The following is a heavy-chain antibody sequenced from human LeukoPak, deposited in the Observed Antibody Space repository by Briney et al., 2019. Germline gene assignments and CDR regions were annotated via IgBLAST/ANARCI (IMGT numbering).Heavy chain of an antibody. Sequence: ASVKVSCKASGYTFTNYYIHWVRQAPGQGLEWMGIINPSDDSTSYAQKFQGRVTMTRDTSTSTVYMELSSLRSEDTAVYYCARDQIPYHYYYMDVWGKGTTVTVSS. J-gene: IGHJ6*03. V-gene: IGHV1-46*01. CDR2: INPSDDST. CDR3: ARDQIPYHYYYMDV. CDR1: GYTFTNYY.